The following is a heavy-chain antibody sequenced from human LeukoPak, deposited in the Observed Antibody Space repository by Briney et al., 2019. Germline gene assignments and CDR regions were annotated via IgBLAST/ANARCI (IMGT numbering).Heavy chain of an antibody. CDR3: ARGINCSGGSCYYHY. D-gene: IGHD2-15*01. CDR2: IYYSGST. V-gene: IGHV4-59*12. Sequence: SETLSLTCTVSGGSISSYYWSWIRQPPGKGLEWIGYIYYSGSTNYNPSLKSRVTISVDTSKNQFSLKLSSVTAADTAVYYCARGINCSGGSCYYHYWGQGTLVTVSS. J-gene: IGHJ4*02. CDR1: GGSISSYY.